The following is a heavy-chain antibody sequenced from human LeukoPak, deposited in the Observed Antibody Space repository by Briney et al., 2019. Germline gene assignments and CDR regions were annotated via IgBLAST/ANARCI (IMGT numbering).Heavy chain of an antibody. J-gene: IGHJ4*01. V-gene: IGHV3-23*01. CDR2: ISANGGST. Sequence: GGSLRLSCAASGFIFSTYAMSWVRQAPGKGLEWVSVISANGGSTYYADSVKGRFTLSRDNSKNTLYLQMNSPRPEDTAVYYCAKHDRYYYGSGSYDDYWGQGTLVTV. D-gene: IGHD3-10*01. CDR1: GFIFSTYA. CDR3: AKHDRYYYGSGSYDDY.